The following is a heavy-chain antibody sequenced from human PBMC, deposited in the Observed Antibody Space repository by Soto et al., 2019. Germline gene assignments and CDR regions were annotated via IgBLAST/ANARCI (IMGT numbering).Heavy chain of an antibody. J-gene: IGHJ4*02. CDR1: GGSISSGDYY. V-gene: IGHV4-30-4*01. CDR2: IYYSGST. CDR3: ASLNYYDSSGYYYSPYYFDY. Sequence: QVQLQESGPGLVKPSQTLSLTCTVSGGSISSGDYYWSWIRQPPGKGLEWIGYIYYSGSTYYNPSLKSRVTISVDTSKNQFSLKLSSVTAADTAVYYCASLNYYDSSGYYYSPYYFDYWGQGTLVTVSS. D-gene: IGHD3-22*01.